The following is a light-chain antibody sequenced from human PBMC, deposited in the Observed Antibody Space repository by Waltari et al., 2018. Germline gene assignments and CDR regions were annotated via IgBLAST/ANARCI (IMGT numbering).Light chain of an antibody. CDR2: DAS. J-gene: IGKJ5*01. CDR3: QQRANWPPIT. Sequence: EVVLTQSPATLSLSPGEGATLSCRASQSVSSYLAWYQQKPGQAPRLLIYDASNRATGIPARCSGSGSGTDFTLTISSLEPEDVAVYYCQQRANWPPITFGQGTRLEIK. CDR1: QSVSSY. V-gene: IGKV3-11*01.